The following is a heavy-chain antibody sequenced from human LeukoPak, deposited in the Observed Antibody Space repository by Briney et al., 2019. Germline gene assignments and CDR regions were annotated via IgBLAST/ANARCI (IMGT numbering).Heavy chain of an antibody. CDR1: GGSISSYY. Sequence: SETLSLTCTVSGGSISSYYWSWIRQPPGKGLEWIGYIYYSGSTNYNPSLKSRVTISVDTSKNQFSLKLSSVTAADTAVYYCAREGGSYYGFDPWGQGTLVTVSS. D-gene: IGHD1-26*01. CDR3: AREGGSYYGFDP. CDR2: IYYSGST. V-gene: IGHV4-59*12. J-gene: IGHJ5*02.